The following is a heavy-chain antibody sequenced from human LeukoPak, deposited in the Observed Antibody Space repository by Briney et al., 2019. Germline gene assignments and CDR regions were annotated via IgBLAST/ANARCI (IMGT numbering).Heavy chain of an antibody. J-gene: IGHJ6*03. CDR2: IRFDGSNK. Sequence: GGSLRLSCAASGFTFSSYGMHWVRQAPGKGLEWVAFIRFDGSNKYYEDSVKGRFTISRDNSKNTLYLQMNGLRAEDTAVYYCAKGNCGGDCYTYYYFYMDVWGKGTTVTVSS. D-gene: IGHD2-21*02. CDR3: AKGNCGGDCYTYYYFYMDV. CDR1: GFTFSSYG. V-gene: IGHV3-30*02.